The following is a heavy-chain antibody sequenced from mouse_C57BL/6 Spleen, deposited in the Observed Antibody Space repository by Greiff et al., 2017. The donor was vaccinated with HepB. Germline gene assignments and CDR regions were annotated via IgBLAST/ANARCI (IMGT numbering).Heavy chain of an antibody. CDR2: IYPRSGNT. CDR1: GYTFTSYG. CDR3: ARRPDRDSSGSWFAY. V-gene: IGHV1-81*01. J-gene: IGHJ3*01. D-gene: IGHD3-2*02. Sequence: VQLQESGAELARPGASVKLSCKASGYTFTSYGISWVKQRTGQGLEWIGEIYPRSGNTYYNEKFKGKATLTADKSSSTAYMELRSLKSEDAAVYFCARRPDRDSSGSWFAYWGQGTRVTVSA.